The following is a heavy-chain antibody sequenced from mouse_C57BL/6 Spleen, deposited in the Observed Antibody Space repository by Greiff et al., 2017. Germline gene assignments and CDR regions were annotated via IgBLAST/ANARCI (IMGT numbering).Heavy chain of an antibody. J-gene: IGHJ2*01. V-gene: IGHV5-4*01. CDR3: ASDPIYYDYDGYFDY. Sequence: EVQLVESGGGLVKPGGSLKLSCAASGFTFSSYAMSWVRQTPEKRLEWVATISDGGSYTYYPDNVKGRFTISRDNAKNNLYLQMSHLKSEDTAMYSCASDPIYYDYDGYFDYWGQGTTLTVSS. CDR1: GFTFSSYA. D-gene: IGHD2-4*01. CDR2: ISDGGSYT.